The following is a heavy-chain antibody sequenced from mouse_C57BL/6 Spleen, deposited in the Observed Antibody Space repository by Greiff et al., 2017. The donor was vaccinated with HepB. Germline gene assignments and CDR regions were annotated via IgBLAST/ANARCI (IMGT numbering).Heavy chain of an antibody. D-gene: IGHD1-1*01. CDR3: ARVYYYGSSLYAMDY. CDR2: IDPSDSYT. CDR1: GYTFTSYW. J-gene: IGHJ4*01. V-gene: IGHV1-69*01. Sequence: VQLQQSGAELVMPGASVKLSCKASGYTFTSYWMHWVKQRPGQGLEWIGEIDPSDSYTNYNQKFKGKSTLTVDKSSSTAYMQLSSLTSEDSAVYYCARVYYYGSSLYAMDYWGQGTSVTVSS.